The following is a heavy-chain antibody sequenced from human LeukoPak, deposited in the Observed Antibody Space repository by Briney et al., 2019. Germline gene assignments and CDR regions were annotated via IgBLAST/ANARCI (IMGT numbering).Heavy chain of an antibody. Sequence: GGSLRLSCAASGFTFSGHWMHWVRQAPGKGVVWVSGSNADGSITNSADSVKGRFTISRDNAKNTLYLQMNSLRAEDTAVYYCARDRSGSLDYWGQGTLVTVSS. CDR2: SNADGSIT. CDR3: ARDRSGSLDY. D-gene: IGHD1-26*01. CDR1: GFTFSGHW. J-gene: IGHJ4*02. V-gene: IGHV3-74*01.